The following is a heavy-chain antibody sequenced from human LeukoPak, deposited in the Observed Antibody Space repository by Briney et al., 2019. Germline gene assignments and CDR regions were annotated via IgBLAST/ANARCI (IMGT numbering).Heavy chain of an antibody. V-gene: IGHV4-39*02. CDR1: GDVISTGFHY. D-gene: IGHD4-23*01. CDR2: TYYTESA. J-gene: IGHJ4*02. CDR3: ARLDSDYGGMKIDY. Sequence: PSETLTLTCTVSGDVISTGFHYWGWIRQPPGKGLEWVGTTYYTESAYYNPSLKSRVTISVDTSRYHFSMKLTSVTAADTAVYYCARLDSDYGGMKIDYWGQGILVTVSS.